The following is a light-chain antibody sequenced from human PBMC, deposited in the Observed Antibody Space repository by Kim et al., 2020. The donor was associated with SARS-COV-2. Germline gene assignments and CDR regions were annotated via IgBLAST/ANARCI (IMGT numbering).Light chain of an antibody. Sequence: SSELTQDPAVSVALGQTVRITFQGDSLRSYYASWYQQKPGQAPVLVIYGKNNRPSGIPDRFSGSSSGNTASLTITGAQAEDEADYYCNSRDSSGILFGGGTKLTVL. CDR3: NSRDSSGIL. J-gene: IGLJ2*01. CDR1: SLRSYY. V-gene: IGLV3-19*01. CDR2: GKN.